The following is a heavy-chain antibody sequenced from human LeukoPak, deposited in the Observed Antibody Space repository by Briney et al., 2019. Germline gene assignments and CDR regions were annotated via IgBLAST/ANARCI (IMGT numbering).Heavy chain of an antibody. V-gene: IGHV3-53*01. CDR3: ARTGGGNSGPFDY. CDR1: GFTVSSNY. Sequence: GGSLRLSCATSGFTVSSNYMSWVRQAPGKGLEWVSVIYNGGSIYYGDSVKGRFTISADNSRNMVYLQMNGLRAEDTAVYYCARTGGGNSGPFDYWGQGTLVTVS. D-gene: IGHD4-23*01. CDR2: IYNGGSI. J-gene: IGHJ4*02.